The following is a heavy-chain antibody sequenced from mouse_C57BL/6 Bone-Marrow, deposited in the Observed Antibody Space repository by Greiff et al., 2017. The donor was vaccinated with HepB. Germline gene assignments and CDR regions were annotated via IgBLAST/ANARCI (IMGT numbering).Heavy chain of an antibody. D-gene: IGHD4-1*01. V-gene: IGHV1-42*01. J-gene: IGHJ2*01. Sequence: VQLQQSGPELVKPGASVKISCKASGYSFTGYYMNWVKQSPEKSLEWIGEINPRTGGTTYNQKFKAKATLTVDKSSSTAYMQLQGLTSEGSAVYYCARCLGTGSVDYWGQGTTLTVSS. CDR3: ARCLGTGSVDY. CDR1: GYSFTGYY. CDR2: INPRTGGT.